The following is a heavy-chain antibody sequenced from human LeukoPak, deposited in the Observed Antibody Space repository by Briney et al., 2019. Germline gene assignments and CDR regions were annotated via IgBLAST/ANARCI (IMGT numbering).Heavy chain of an antibody. Sequence: ASVKVSCKASGYTFTVYYIHWVRQASGQGLEWVGWINPNSGGTNYAQKFQGRVTMTGDASISTAYMELSRLRSDDTAVYYCARDRDFWSGTSPFHVWGQGTMVAVSS. J-gene: IGHJ3*01. D-gene: IGHD3-3*01. CDR2: INPNSGGT. V-gene: IGHV1-2*02. CDR3: ARDRDFWSGTSPFHV. CDR1: GYTFTVYY.